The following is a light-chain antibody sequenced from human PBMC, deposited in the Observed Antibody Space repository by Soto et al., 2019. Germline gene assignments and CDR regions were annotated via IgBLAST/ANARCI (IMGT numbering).Light chain of an antibody. J-gene: IGLJ1*01. CDR3: QSYDSSLSEV. CDR1: RPNIGAGYD. V-gene: IGLV1-40*01. CDR2: ANS. Sequence: QAVLTPPPSVSGVPGRRDTLSCPGSRPNIGAGYDVDWYQQPPGTAPKLLIYANSNRPSGVPDRFSGSKSGTSASLAITGLQAEDEADYYCQSYDSSLSEVFGTGTKVTVL.